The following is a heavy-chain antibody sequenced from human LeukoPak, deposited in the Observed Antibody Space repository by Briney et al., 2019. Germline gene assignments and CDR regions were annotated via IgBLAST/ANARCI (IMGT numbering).Heavy chain of an antibody. D-gene: IGHD2-15*01. CDR1: GGSSSGYY. CDR2: INHSGST. CDR3: ARGEYCSGGSCRNRGYFQH. J-gene: IGHJ1*01. Sequence: SETLSLTCAVYGGSSSGYYWSWIRQPPGKGLEWIGEINHSGSTNYNPSLKSRVTISVDTSKNQFSLKLSSVTAADTAVYYCARGEYCSGGSCRNRGYFQHWDQGTLVTVSS. V-gene: IGHV4-34*01.